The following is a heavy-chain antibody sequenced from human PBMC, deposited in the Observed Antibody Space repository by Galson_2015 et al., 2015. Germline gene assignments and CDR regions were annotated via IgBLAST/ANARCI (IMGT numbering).Heavy chain of an antibody. CDR1: GFSFSTYS. J-gene: IGHJ4*02. D-gene: IGHD5-12*01. V-gene: IGHV3-21*01. CDR3: ASNKNGYSYGQFDY. CDR2: ISSSSSSI. Sequence: LRLSCAASGFSFSTYSMNWVRQAPGRGLEWVSSISSSSSSIHYADSVKGRFTISRDNAKNSLYLQMNSLRAEDTAVYYCASNKNGYSYGQFDYWGQGTLVTVSS.